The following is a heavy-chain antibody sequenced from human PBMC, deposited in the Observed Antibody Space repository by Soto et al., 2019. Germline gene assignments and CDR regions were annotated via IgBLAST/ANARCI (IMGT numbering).Heavy chain of an antibody. CDR3: ATQTSSSTWGV. D-gene: IGHD6-6*01. J-gene: IGHJ6*02. CDR1: GAPITTTKW. V-gene: IGHV4-4*02. CDR2: LSRGDER. Sequence: QVQLQESGPGLVKPSETLSLTCTVSGAPITTTKWWAWVRLPPGKGLEWIGELSRGDERSSNPSLEGRFTMSLDKSNNHFSLKLPSVTAADTAIYYCATQTSSSTWGVWGRGTSVTVSS.